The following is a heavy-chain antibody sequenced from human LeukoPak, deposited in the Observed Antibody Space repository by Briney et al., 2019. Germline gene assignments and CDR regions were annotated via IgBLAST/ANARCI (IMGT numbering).Heavy chain of an antibody. CDR3: ARHYSGSRYQFDY. Sequence: KASETLSLTCTVPGGSISSNYWSWIRQPPGKGLEWIGYLYFSGNTNYNPSLKSRVTISVDTSKNQFSLKLNSVTAADTAVYYCARHYSGSRYQFDYWGQGTLVTVSS. V-gene: IGHV4-59*08. D-gene: IGHD6-13*01. J-gene: IGHJ4*02. CDR2: LYFSGNT. CDR1: GGSISSNY.